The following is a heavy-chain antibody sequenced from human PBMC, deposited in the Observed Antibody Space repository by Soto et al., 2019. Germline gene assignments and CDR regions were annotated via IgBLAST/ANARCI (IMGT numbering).Heavy chain of an antibody. CDR2: IYYSGST. CDR3: ARVSRDIVVVPAPGPFDY. V-gene: IGHV4-31*03. J-gene: IGHJ4*02. CDR1: GGSISSGGYY. Sequence: SETLSLTCTVSGGSISSGGYYWSWIRQHPGKGLEWIGYIYYSGSTYYNPSLKSRVTISVDTSKNQFSLKLSSVTVADTAVYYCARVSRDIVVVPAPGPFDYWGQGTLVTVSS. D-gene: IGHD2-2*01.